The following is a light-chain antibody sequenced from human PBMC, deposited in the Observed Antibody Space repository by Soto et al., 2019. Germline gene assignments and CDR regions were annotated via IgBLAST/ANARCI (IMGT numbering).Light chain of an antibody. J-gene: IGKJ1*01. CDR1: QGISSW. Sequence: DIQMTQSPSSVSASVGDRVTMTCRASQGISSWLVWYQQKAGKAPKLLIYAASKLQSGVPSTFSGSGSGTDFALTISSLQTEDSATYYCQQANSFPQTFGQGTKVEIK. V-gene: IGKV1-12*01. CDR3: QQANSFPQT. CDR2: AAS.